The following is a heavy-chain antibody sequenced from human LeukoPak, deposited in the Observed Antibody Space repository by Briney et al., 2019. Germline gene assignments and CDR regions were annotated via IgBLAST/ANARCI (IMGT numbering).Heavy chain of an antibody. CDR3: AKFAFYGSSSPYYFDY. CDR1: GFTFNNYA. CDR2: ISNSGTST. Sequence: GGSLRLSCAASGFTFNNYAMSWVRQAPAKGLEWVSAISNSGTSTYYADSVKGRFTISRDNSKNTLYLQMNSLRPEDTALYYCAKFAFYGSSSPYYFDYWGQGSLVTVSS. D-gene: IGHD6-6*01. J-gene: IGHJ4*02. V-gene: IGHV3-23*01.